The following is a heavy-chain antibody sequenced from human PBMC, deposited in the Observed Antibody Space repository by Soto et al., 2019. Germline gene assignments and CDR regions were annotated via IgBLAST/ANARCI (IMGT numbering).Heavy chain of an antibody. CDR1: GFAFSSYG. CDR2: IWYDGSNK. D-gene: IGHD3-22*01. J-gene: IGHJ4*02. V-gene: IGHV3-33*01. Sequence: QVQLVESGGGVVQPGRSLRLSCATSGFAFSSYGMHWVRQAPGKGLEWVTVIWYDGSNKYYVDSVKGRFTIARDNSKNTLYLQMNSLRAEDMAVYYCVRNQVKEHGGYGLDYWGQGTLVTVSS. CDR3: VRNQVKEHGGYGLDY.